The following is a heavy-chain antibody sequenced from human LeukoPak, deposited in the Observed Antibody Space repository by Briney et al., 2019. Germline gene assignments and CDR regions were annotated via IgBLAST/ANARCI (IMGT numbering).Heavy chain of an antibody. CDR1: GFTFSSYA. D-gene: IGHD2-21*02. J-gene: IGHJ4*02. CDR2: ISYDGSNK. Sequence: GGSLRLSCAASGFTFSSYAMHWVRQAPGKGLEWVAVISYDGSNKYYADSVKGRFTISRDNSKNTLYLQMNSLRAEDTAAYYCAREGYCGGDCYSNYFDYWGQGTLVTVSS. V-gene: IGHV3-30-3*01. CDR3: AREGYCGGDCYSNYFDY.